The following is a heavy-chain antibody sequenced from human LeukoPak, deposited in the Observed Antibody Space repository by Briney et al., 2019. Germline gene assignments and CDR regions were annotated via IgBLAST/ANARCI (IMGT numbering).Heavy chain of an antibody. J-gene: IGHJ4*02. CDR2: VWPDDADT. V-gene: IGHV5-51*01. Sequence: GESLKISCQASGYRFTDYWLGWVRQMPGKGLEWIGIVWPDDADTRYSSSFEGQVTISADTSTATAYLQWDSLEASDTAIYYCARQVGKILTVTPRYFDYWGQGTLVTVSS. CDR1: GYRFTDYW. D-gene: IGHD4-11*01. CDR3: ARQVGKILTVTPRYFDY.